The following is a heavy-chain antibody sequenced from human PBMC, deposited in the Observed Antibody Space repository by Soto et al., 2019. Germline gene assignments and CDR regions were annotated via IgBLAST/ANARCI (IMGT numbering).Heavy chain of an antibody. V-gene: IGHV1-18*01. J-gene: IGHJ6*02. CDR1: GYTFTSYG. Sequence: QVQLVQSGAEVKKPGASVKVSCKASGYTFTSYGISWVRQAPGQGLEWMGWISAYNGNTNYAQKLQGRVTMTTDTSTSTAYMELRSLRSDDTAVYYCARLEGIAAAGTGLYYYYGMDVWGQGTTVTVSS. CDR2: ISAYNGNT. D-gene: IGHD6-13*01. CDR3: ARLEGIAAAGTGLYYYYGMDV.